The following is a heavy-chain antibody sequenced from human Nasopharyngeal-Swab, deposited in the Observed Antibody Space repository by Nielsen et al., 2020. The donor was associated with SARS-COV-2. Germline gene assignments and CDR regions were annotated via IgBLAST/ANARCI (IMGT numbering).Heavy chain of an antibody. V-gene: IGHV3-23*01. CDR3: AKKPGGRYCSGGSCYYRD. J-gene: IGHJ4*02. CDR1: GFTFSSSA. Sequence: GESLKISCAASGFTFSSSAMSWVRQAPGKGLEWVSAISGSGGSTYYADSVKGRFTISRDNSKNTLYLQMNSLRAEDTAVYDCAKKPGGRYCSGGSCYYRDWGQGTLVTVSS. D-gene: IGHD2-15*01. CDR2: ISGSGGST.